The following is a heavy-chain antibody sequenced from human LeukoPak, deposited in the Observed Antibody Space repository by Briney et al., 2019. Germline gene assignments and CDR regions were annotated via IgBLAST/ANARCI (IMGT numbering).Heavy chain of an antibody. Sequence: PGGSLRLSCAASGFTFDDYAMHWVRQAPGKGLEWVSAISGSGGSTYYADSVKGRFTISRDNSKNTLYLQMNSLRAEDTAVYYCAKVSHYDFWSGSQGADYWGQGTLVTVSS. CDR2: ISGSGGST. CDR1: GFTFDDYA. CDR3: AKVSHYDFWSGSQGADY. V-gene: IGHV3-23*01. J-gene: IGHJ4*02. D-gene: IGHD3-3*01.